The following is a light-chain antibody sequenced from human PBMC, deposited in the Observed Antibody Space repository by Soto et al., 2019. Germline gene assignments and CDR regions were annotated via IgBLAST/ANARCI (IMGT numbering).Light chain of an antibody. CDR3: QQFDASRHYT. CDR1: ESVTSSS. CDR2: GAS. Sequence: VLTQSPGTLSLSPGESATLSCRASESVTSSSLAWYQLKPGQAPRLLMFGASNRGTGIPARFSGSGSGTDFILTISRLEPADSALYYCQQFDASRHYTFGQGTRGEI. V-gene: IGKV3-20*01. J-gene: IGKJ2*01.